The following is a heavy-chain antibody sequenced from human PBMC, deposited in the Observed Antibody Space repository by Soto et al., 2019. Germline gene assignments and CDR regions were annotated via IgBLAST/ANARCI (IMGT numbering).Heavy chain of an antibody. J-gene: IGHJ4*02. CDR1: GYIFSGYY. CDR3: ARVSDRFEY. D-gene: IGHD3-10*01. V-gene: IGHV1-46*01. CDR2: IHPSGGST. Sequence: ASVKVSCKASGYIFSGYYMHWVRQAPGQGLEWMGVIHPSGGSTSYAQKFQGRVTMTRDTSTSTVYIEVSSLSSEDTAVYYCARVSDRFEYWGQGTLVTVSS.